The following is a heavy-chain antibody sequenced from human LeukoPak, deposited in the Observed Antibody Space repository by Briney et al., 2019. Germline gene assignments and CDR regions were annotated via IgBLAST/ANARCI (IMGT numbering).Heavy chain of an antibody. V-gene: IGHV1-18*01. CDR2: INVYNGHT. J-gene: IGHJ4*02. CDR3: VRDSDHAPDY. CDR1: GYIFTNYG. Sequence: ASVRVSCKTSGYIFTNYGVSWVRQAPGQGLEWMGWINVYNGHTIYAQEFQGRVTLTTDTFTSTAHMDLRSLRSDDTAVYYCVRDSDHAPDYWGQGTLVTVSS. D-gene: IGHD3-10*01.